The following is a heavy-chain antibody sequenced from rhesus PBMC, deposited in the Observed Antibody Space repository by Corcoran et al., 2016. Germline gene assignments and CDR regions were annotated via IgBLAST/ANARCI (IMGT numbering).Heavy chain of an antibody. CDR1: GFSLRPSGLG. CDR3: ARVSPHSSGWYSNGLDS. CDR2: SYWDDDK. D-gene: IGHD6-31*01. J-gene: IGHJ6*01. Sequence: QVTLKESGPALVKPTQTLTLTCTFSGFSLRPSGLGVVLIRQPTGQAMGWLASSYWDDDKYYSTSLKSRLTISKDTSKNQVVLTMTNMDPVDTATYYCARVSPHSSGWYSNGLDSWGQGVVVTVSS. V-gene: IGHV2S1*01.